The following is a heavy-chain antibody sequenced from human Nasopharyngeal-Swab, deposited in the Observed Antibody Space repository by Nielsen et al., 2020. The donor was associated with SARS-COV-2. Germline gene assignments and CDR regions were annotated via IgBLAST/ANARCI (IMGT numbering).Heavy chain of an antibody. J-gene: IGHJ2*01. V-gene: IGHV4-39*07. CDR1: GGSISSSSYY. CDR3: ARSVFRWYFDL. Sequence: GSLRLSCTVSGGSISSSSYYWGWIRQPPGKELEWIGSIYYSGSTYYNPSLKSRVTISVDTSKNQFSLKLSSVTAADTAVYYCARSVFRWYFDLWGRGTLVTVSS. CDR2: IYYSGST.